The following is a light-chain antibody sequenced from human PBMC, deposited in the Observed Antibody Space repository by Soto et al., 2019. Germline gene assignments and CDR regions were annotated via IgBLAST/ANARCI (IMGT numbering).Light chain of an antibody. CDR2: EVT. J-gene: IGLJ2*01. Sequence: QSALTQPASGSGSPGQSITISCTGTSSDIGGYNYVSWYQQHPGKAPQLLIYEVTNRPSGVSHRFSGSKSGNTASLTISGLQAEDEADYYCSSYTSSSTSRVFGGGTKVTVL. CDR3: SSYTSSSTSRV. V-gene: IGLV2-14*01. CDR1: SSDIGGYNY.